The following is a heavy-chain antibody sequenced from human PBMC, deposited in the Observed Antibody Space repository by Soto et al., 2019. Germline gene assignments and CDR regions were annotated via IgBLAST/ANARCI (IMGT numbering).Heavy chain of an antibody. CDR1: GYTFTSYY. D-gene: IGHD3-22*01. Sequence: ASVKVSCKASGYTFTSYYIHWVRQAPGQGLEWMGWINPITGGTNYAPKFQGRVTMTRDTPITTAYMELSRLRSDDTAVYYCARNYYDSSDRDYSDYGGQGTPVTVSS. CDR3: ARNYYDSSDRDYSDY. J-gene: IGHJ4*02. V-gene: IGHV1-2*02. CDR2: INPITGGT.